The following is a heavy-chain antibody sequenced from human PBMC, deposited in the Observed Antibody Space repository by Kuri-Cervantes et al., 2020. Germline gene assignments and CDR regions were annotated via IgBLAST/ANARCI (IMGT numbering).Heavy chain of an antibody. J-gene: IGHJ4*02. Sequence: SETLSLTCAVFGASFSGHHWSWIRQSPGKGLEWIGEVSHGGSTYYSPSLKSRVTISVDASKDQFSLKLSSVTAADTAVYYCARHYSSSWYSPLDYWGQGTLVTVSS. CDR2: VSHGGST. D-gene: IGHD6-13*01. CDR3: ARHYSSSWYSPLDY. V-gene: IGHV4-34*01. CDR1: GASFSGHH.